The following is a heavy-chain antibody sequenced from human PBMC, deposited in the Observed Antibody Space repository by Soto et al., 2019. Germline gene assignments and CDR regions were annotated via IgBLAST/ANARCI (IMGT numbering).Heavy chain of an antibody. CDR2: ISTSGSAI. J-gene: IGHJ4*02. D-gene: IGHD1-1*01. Sequence: QVQMVESGGGLVKPGGSLRLSCVGSGFTFNDYYMTWMRQAPGKGLEWVSYISTSGSAIYYADSVKGRFTISRDNANNSLYLQMNSLRAEDTAVYYCARGRTWNPYYWGQGTLVTFSS. CDR1: GFTFNDYY. V-gene: IGHV3-11*01. CDR3: ARGRTWNPYY.